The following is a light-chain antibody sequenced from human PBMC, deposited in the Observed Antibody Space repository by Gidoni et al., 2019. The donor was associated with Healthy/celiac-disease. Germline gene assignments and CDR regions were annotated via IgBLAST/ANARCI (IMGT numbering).Light chain of an antibody. CDR2: RNN. J-gene: IGLJ2*01. CDR3: AAWDDSLSGVV. CDR1: STNIGSNY. Sequence: QSVLTQPPSASGTPRQRVTISCSGSSTNIGSNYVYWYQQLPGTPPKLLIYRNNQRPSGVPDRFSGAKSGTSASLAISGLRSEDEADYYCAAWDDSLSGVVFGGGTKLTVL. V-gene: IGLV1-47*01.